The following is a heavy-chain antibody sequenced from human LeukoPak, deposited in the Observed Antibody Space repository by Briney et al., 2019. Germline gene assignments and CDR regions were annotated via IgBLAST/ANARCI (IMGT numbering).Heavy chain of an antibody. CDR1: GFTFSIYG. J-gene: IGHJ4*02. Sequence: GGSLTLSCAASGFTFSIYGMHWVRQAPGKGLEGVAIIWYDGSKTYHADSVKGRFTISRDNSQNTLSLQMNSLRAEDTAVYYCARDAYESNGYYYGIHWGQGTLVTVSS. V-gene: IGHV3-33*01. CDR2: IWYDGSKT. D-gene: IGHD3-22*01. CDR3: ARDAYESNGYYYGIH.